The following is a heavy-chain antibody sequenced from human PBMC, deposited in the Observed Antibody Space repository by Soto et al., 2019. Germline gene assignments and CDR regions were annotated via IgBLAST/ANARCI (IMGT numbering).Heavy chain of an antibody. Sequence: GESLRLACAASGITVSSNYMSWVRQAPGKGLEWVSVIYSGGSTYYADSVKGRFTISRDNSKNTLYLQMNSLRAEDTAVYYCARWGGYSYGPGPYYYYGMDVCGQGTTVTVSS. D-gene: IGHD5-18*01. V-gene: IGHV3-53*01. CDR3: ARWGGYSYGPGPYYYYGMDV. CDR2: IYSGGST. J-gene: IGHJ6*02. CDR1: GITVSSNY.